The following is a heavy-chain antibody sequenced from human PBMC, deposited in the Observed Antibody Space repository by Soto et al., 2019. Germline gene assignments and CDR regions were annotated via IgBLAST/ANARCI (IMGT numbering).Heavy chain of an antibody. D-gene: IGHD5-12*01. J-gene: IGHJ2*01. CDR3: ARGNHRWLQLWYFDL. V-gene: IGHV1-69*12. CDR1: GGTFSSYT. CDR2: ILPIFGTA. Sequence: QVQLVQSGAEVKKPGSSVTVSCKASGGTFSSYTISWVRQAPGQGLEWMGRILPIFGTANYAQKFQGRVTITADDSTSTAYMELSSLRSEDTAVYYCARGNHRWLQLWYFDLWGRGTLVTVSS.